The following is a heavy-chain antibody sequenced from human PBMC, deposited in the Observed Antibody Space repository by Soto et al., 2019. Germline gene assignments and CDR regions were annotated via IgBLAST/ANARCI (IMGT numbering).Heavy chain of an antibody. D-gene: IGHD5-12*01. CDR1: GYTFTSYA. J-gene: IGHJ4*02. Sequence: ASVKVSCKASGYTFTSYAMHWVRQAPGQRLEWMGWINAGNGNTKYSQKFQGRVTITRDTSASTAYMELSSLRSEDTAVYYCARGVRRDGYNLIGKFDYWGQGTLVTVSS. V-gene: IGHV1-3*01. CDR3: ARGVRRDGYNLIGKFDY. CDR2: INAGNGNT.